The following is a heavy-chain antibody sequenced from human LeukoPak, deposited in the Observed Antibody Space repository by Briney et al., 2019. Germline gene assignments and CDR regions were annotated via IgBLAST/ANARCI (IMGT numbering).Heavy chain of an antibody. CDR3: AKDSPFFWFDP. Sequence: PGGSLRLSCAASGFTFSSYGTHWVRQAPGKGLEWVAVISYDGSNKYYADSVKGRFTISRDNSKNTLYLQMNSLRAEDTAVYYCAKDSPFFWFDPWGQGTLVTVS. V-gene: IGHV3-30*18. CDR1: GFTFSSYG. CDR2: ISYDGSNK. J-gene: IGHJ5*02. D-gene: IGHD2/OR15-2a*01.